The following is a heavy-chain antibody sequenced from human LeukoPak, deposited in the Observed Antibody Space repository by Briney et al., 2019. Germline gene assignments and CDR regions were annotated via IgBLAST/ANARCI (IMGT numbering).Heavy chain of an antibody. Sequence: GGPLRLSCVASGFDFNYYDMNWVSQAPGKGLEWVSSISSSSSYIYFADSTKGRFTISRDNANSSVFLQMNSLRPEDTAVYYCARRGGLSSGRGFDHWGQGTLVTVSS. D-gene: IGHD3-16*01. CDR3: ARRGGLSSGRGFDH. V-gene: IGHV3-21*01. CDR2: ISSSSSYI. CDR1: GFDFNYYD. J-gene: IGHJ4*02.